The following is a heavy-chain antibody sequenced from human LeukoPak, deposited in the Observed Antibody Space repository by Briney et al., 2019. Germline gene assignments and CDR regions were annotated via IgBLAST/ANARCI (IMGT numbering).Heavy chain of an antibody. CDR1: GFTVSDYS. J-gene: IGHJ4*02. V-gene: IGHV3-23*01. D-gene: IGHD6-19*01. CDR3: AKDDSGWHPLGLDN. CDR2: ISGSGSYT. Sequence: GGSLRLSCAASGFTVSDYSMSWVRQAPGKGLEWVSAISGSGSYTDYADSVKGRFTISRHSSKNTLYLQMNSLRAEDTAVYYCAKDDSGWHPLGLDNWGQGTLVTVSS.